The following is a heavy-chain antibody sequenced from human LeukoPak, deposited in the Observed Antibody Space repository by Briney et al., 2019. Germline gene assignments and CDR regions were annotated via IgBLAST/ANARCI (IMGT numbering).Heavy chain of an antibody. Sequence: GGSLRLSCVGYGFTFSTYWMSWVRQAPGKGLEWVANIKQDGGEKYYVDSVKGRFTISRDNAKNSLYLQMNSLRAEDTAVYYCTSTTLAGSRDVWGQGTTVTVSS. CDR1: GFTFSTYW. CDR2: IKQDGGEK. V-gene: IGHV3-7*01. CDR3: TSTTLAGSRDV. D-gene: IGHD3-3*02. J-gene: IGHJ6*02.